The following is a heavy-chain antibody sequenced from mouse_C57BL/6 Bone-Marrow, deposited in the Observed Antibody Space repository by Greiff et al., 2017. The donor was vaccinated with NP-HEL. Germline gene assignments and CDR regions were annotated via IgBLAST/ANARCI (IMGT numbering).Heavy chain of an antibody. J-gene: IGHJ2*01. CDR2: IHPNSGST. D-gene: IGHD4-1*01. V-gene: IGHV1-64*01. Sequence: QVQLKQPGAELVKPGASVKLSCKASGYTFTSYWMHWVKQRPGQGLEWIGMIHPNSGSTNYNEKFKSKATLTVDKSSSTAYMQLSSLTSEDSAVYYCARHNWYFAYWGQGTTLTVSS. CDR1: GYTFTSYW. CDR3: ARHNWYFAY.